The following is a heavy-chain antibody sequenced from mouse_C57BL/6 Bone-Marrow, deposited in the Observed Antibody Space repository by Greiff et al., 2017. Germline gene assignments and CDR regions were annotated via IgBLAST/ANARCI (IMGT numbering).Heavy chain of an antibody. V-gene: IGHV3-6*01. Sequence: EVQRVESGPGLVKPSQSLSLTCSVTGYSITSGYYWNWIRQFPGNKLEWMGYISYDGSNNYNPSLKNRISITRDTSKNQFFLKLNSVTTEDTATYYCASDGNYPWYFDVWGTGTTVTVSS. CDR2: ISYDGSN. CDR3: ASDGNYPWYFDV. D-gene: IGHD2-1*01. CDR1: GYSITSGYY. J-gene: IGHJ1*03.